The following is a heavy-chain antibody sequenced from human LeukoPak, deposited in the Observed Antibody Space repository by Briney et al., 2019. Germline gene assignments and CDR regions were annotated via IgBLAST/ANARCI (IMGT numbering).Heavy chain of an antibody. D-gene: IGHD1-26*01. CDR2: IYYRGTT. CDR1: GGSISSYY. J-gene: IGHJ4*02. V-gene: IGHV4-59*01. CDR3: ARVPPGASHFDS. Sequence: SETLSLTSTVSGGSISSYYWRWLRQPPGKGLEWIGYIYYRGTTKYNPSLKSRVTISVDTSKNQFSLKLSSVTAADTAVYYCARVPPGASHFDSWGQGTLVPVSS.